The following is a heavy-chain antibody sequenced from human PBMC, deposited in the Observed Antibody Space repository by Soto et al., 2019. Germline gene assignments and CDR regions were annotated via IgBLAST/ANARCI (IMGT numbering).Heavy chain of an antibody. D-gene: IGHD3-22*01. Sequence: VSVKVLWKTSGYTFTSDYMPWVRHAPEQGLEWMGIINPSGGSTSYAQKFQGRVTMTRDTSTSTVYMELSSLRSEDTAVYYCARERSGVYDSANPGAFDIWGQGTMVTVSS. CDR1: GYTFTSDY. CDR2: INPSGGST. CDR3: ARERSGVYDSANPGAFDI. J-gene: IGHJ3*02. V-gene: IGHV1-46*01.